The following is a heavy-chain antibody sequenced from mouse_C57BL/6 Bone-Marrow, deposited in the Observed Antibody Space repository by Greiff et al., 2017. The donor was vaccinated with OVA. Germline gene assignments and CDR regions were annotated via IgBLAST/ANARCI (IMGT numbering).Heavy chain of an antibody. CDR3: ARDYGRVDY. J-gene: IGHJ2*03. V-gene: IGHV1-64*01. Sequence: QVQLQQPGAELVKPGASVKLSCKASGFTFTSYWMHWVNQRPGQGLEWIGMIHPNSGSTNYNDNFKSKATLTVDESSSTAYMQLSSLTSEDTAVYYCARDYGRVDYWGQGTSLSVTS. CDR1: GFTFTSYW. D-gene: IGHD1-1*01. CDR2: IHPNSGST.